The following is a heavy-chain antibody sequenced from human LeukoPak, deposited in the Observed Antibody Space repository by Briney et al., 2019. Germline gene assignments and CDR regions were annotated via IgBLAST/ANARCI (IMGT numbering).Heavy chain of an antibody. V-gene: IGHV3-30*02. CDR1: AFTFSSYG. Sequence: PGGSLRPSCAASAFTFSSYGMHWVRQAPGKGLEWVAFIRYDGSNKYYADSVKGRFTISRDNSKNTLYLQMNSLRAEDTAVYYCAKQLRYFDWFGDYWGQGTLVTVSS. CDR2: IRYDGSNK. J-gene: IGHJ4*02. D-gene: IGHD3-9*01. CDR3: AKQLRYFDWFGDY.